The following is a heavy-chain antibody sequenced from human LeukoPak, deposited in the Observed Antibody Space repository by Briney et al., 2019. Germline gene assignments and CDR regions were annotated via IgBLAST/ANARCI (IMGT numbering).Heavy chain of an antibody. J-gene: IGHJ4*02. CDR3: ARKAYDSDCFDF. CDR2: IKQDGSDQ. V-gene: IGHV3-7*04. Sequence: PGGPLRLSCAASGFTFNRHWMTWVRQAPGKGLEWVANIKQDGSDQYYVGSVKGRFTISRDNAKNSLYMQMNNLRDEDTAVYYCARKAYDSDCFDFWGQGTLVTVSS. CDR1: GFTFNRHW. D-gene: IGHD2-21*01.